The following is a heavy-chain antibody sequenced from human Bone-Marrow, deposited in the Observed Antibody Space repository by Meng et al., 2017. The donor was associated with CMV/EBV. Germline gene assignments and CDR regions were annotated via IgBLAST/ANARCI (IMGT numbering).Heavy chain of an antibody. J-gene: IGHJ6*02. CDR1: GYTFTSYG. CDR3: ARRRIAALVSPFRYYYGMDV. CDR2: ISAYNGNT. V-gene: IGHV1-18*01. D-gene: IGHD6-13*01. Sequence: ASVKVSCKASGYTFTSYGISWVRQAPGQGLEWMGWISAYNGNTNYAQKLQGRVTMTTGTSTGTACMDLRRLSSVNAADTAVYHCARRRIAALVSPFRYYYGMDVWGQGTTVTVSS.